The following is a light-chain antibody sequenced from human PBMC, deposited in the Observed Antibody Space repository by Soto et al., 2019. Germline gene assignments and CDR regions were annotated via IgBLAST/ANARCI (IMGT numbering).Light chain of an antibody. CDR3: AVWDDSLRGWV. CDR2: TND. CDR1: FSNIGSNY. J-gene: IGLJ3*02. Sequence: QSVLTQPPSASGTPGQRVTISCSGIFSNIGSNYVYWYQQLPVTAPKLLIFTNDQRTSGVPGRFSGSKSGTSASLAISGLRSEDEADYYCAVWDDSLRGWVFGGGTKLTVL. V-gene: IGLV1-47*02.